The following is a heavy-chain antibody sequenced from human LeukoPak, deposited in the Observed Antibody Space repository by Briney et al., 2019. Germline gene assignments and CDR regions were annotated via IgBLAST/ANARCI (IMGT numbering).Heavy chain of an antibody. CDR3: ARDGRCGGDCYAS. CDR2: ISGDGGST. J-gene: IGHJ4*02. CDR1: GFTFDDYA. Sequence: GGSLRLSCAASGFTFDDYAMHWVRQAPGKGLEWVSLISGDGGSTYYADSVKGRFTISRDNAKNALYLQMNSLGVEDTAVYYCARDGRCGGDCYASWGQGTLVTVSS. V-gene: IGHV3-43*02. D-gene: IGHD2-21*02.